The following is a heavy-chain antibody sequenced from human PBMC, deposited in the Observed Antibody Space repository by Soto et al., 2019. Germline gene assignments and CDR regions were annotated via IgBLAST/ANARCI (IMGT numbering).Heavy chain of an antibody. Sequence: GASVKVSCKASGDTFSSYTINWVRQAPGLGLEWMGWVSGYNGDTKYAQKVQGRVTMTIDTSTYTAYMELRSLTSDDTAIYYCAKNGQPPYYYYGMDVWGQGTTVTVSS. CDR3: AKNGQPPYYYYGMDV. J-gene: IGHJ6*02. CDR1: GDTFSSYT. CDR2: VSGYNGDT. D-gene: IGHD2-8*01. V-gene: IGHV1-18*01.